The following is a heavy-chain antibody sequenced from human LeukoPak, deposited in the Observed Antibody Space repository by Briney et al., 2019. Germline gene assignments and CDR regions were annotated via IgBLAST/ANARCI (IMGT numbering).Heavy chain of an antibody. CDR2: IKQDGSEK. Sequence: TGGSLRLSCEASGFSFSTYSMNWVRQAPGKGLEWVANIKQDGSEKHYVDSVKGRFTISRDNAKNSLYLQMNSLRVEDTAVYYCARATVTDSIFVYWGQGTLVTVSS. CDR1: GFSFSTYS. V-gene: IGHV3-7*01. D-gene: IGHD4-17*01. J-gene: IGHJ4*02. CDR3: ARATVTDSIFVY.